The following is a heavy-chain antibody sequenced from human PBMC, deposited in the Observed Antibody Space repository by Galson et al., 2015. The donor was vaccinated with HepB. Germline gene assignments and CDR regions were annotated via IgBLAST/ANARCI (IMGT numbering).Heavy chain of an antibody. CDR3: ARPRCCGAYRCFIRNDGLGV. CDR2: INDVSSHI. V-gene: IGHV3-21*01. D-gene: IGHD3-16*01. J-gene: IGHJ3*01. CDR1: GFTFSTYA. Sequence: SLRLSCAASGFTFSTYAMSWVRQAPGKGLEWVSSINDVSSHIYYAQSVRGRFTVSRDDASDSVYLQMTSLRVEDTAIYYCARPRCCGAYRCFIRNDGLGVWGQGTMVTVSS.